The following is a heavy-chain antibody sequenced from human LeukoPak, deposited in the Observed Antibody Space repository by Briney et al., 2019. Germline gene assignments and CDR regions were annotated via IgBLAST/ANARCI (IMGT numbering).Heavy chain of an antibody. Sequence: ASVKVSCKASGYTFTSYGISWVRQAPGRGLEWMGWISAYSNNTNYAQKFQGRVTVTTDTSTSTAYMELRSLTSDDTGVYYCARDVGSYSRNLYYFDYWGQGTLVTVSS. V-gene: IGHV1-18*01. CDR3: ARDVGSYSRNLYYFDY. D-gene: IGHD5-18*01. CDR1: GYTFTSYG. J-gene: IGHJ4*02. CDR2: ISAYSNNT.